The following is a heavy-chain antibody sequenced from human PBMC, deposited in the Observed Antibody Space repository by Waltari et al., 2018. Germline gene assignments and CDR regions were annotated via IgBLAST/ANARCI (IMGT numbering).Heavy chain of an antibody. CDR2: IPSDGSKK. V-gene: IGHV3-30*02. Sequence: QVQLVESGGGVVRPGGSLRLSCAASGFTFSAYGLHWVPQAPGKGLEWLASIPSDGSKKYFADSVKGRFTISRDNSKNTLYLQMNSLRAEDTAVYYCAKGLGVTNNDGFHVWGQGTMVTVSS. CDR1: GFTFSAYG. J-gene: IGHJ3*01. CDR3: AKGLGVTNNDGFHV. D-gene: IGHD4-17*01.